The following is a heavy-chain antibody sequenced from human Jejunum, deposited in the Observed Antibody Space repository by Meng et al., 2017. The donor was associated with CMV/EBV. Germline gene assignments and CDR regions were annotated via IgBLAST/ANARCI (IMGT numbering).Heavy chain of an antibody. Sequence: QVLLVGSGGVVVQPGGSLRLSCAGCGFTFSAYGMHGVRQAPGKGLEWVAVIAYDGTNEYYVDSVKGRFTISRDNSKNTLYLQMNSLRPEDTAMYYCAKNSVPYTFWSGYYTYWGPGTLVTVSS. CDR3: AKNSVPYTFWSGYYTY. V-gene: IGHV3-30*18. CDR1: GFTFSAYG. J-gene: IGHJ4*02. D-gene: IGHD3-3*01. CDR2: IAYDGTNE.